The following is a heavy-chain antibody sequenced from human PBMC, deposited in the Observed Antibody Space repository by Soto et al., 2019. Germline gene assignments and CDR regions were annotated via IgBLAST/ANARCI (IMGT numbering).Heavy chain of an antibody. D-gene: IGHD1-1*01. V-gene: IGHV4-4*02. Sequence: QVQLQESGPGLVKPSGTLSLTCSVSGDSITNNKWWSWVRQPPGKGLKWIGEMHHSGSIHYNAPLKSRATISVAKSGNQFSLQPTSVTAADTAPYFCARHDNMTLGSQDLDAWGPGTLVTVSS. CDR3: ARHDNMTLGSQDLDA. CDR1: GDSITNNKW. J-gene: IGHJ5*02. CDR2: MHHSGSI.